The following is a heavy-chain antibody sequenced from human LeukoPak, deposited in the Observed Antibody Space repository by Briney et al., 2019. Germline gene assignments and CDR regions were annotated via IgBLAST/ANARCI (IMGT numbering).Heavy chain of an antibody. J-gene: IGHJ4*02. Sequence: SETLSLTCTVSGGSISSGSYYWSWIRQPAGKGLEWIGRVYTSGSTNYNPSLKSRVTISVDTSKNQFSLKLSSVTAADTAVYYCARVADGDYFDYWGQGTLVTVSS. CDR1: GGSISSGSYY. CDR3: ARVADGDYFDY. CDR2: VYTSGST. V-gene: IGHV4-61*02. D-gene: IGHD6-6*01.